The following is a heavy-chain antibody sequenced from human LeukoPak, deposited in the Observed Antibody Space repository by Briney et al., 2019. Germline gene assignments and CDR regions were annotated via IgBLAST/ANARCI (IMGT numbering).Heavy chain of an antibody. Sequence: ASVKVSCKVPGYTLTELSMHWVRQAPGKGLEWMGGFDPEDGETIYAQKFQGRVTMTEDTSTDTAYMELSSLRSEDTAVYYCATDVVPAAIPNYWGQGTLVTVSS. CDR1: GYTLTELS. D-gene: IGHD2-2*01. CDR2: FDPEDGET. J-gene: IGHJ4*02. CDR3: ATDVVPAAIPNY. V-gene: IGHV1-24*01.